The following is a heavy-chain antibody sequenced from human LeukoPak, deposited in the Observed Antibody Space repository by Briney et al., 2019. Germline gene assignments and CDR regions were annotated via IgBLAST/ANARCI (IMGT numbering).Heavy chain of an antibody. CDR3: ARDLGLDIVVVPAAISFDY. Sequence: ASVKVSCKASGYTFTSYGISWVRQAPGQGLEWMGWISAYNGNTNYAQKLQGRVTMTTDTSTSTAYMELWSLRSDDTAVYYCARDLGLDIVVVPAAISFDYWGQGTLVTVSS. CDR2: ISAYNGNT. J-gene: IGHJ4*02. CDR1: GYTFTSYG. D-gene: IGHD2-2*02. V-gene: IGHV1-18*01.